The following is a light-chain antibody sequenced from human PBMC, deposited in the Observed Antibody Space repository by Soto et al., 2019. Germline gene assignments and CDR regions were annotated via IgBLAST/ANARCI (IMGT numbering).Light chain of an antibody. V-gene: IGLV2-14*01. CDR3: SSYTTSSTVV. J-gene: IGLJ2*01. CDR2: DVD. Sequence: QSVLTRPASISGSPGQSITISCTGTNSDVGGYNYVSWYQQYPGKAPKLMIYDVDNRPSGVSYRFSGSKSGKTASLTISGLQAEDEADYYCSSYTTSSTVVFGGGTKLTVL. CDR1: NSDVGGYNY.